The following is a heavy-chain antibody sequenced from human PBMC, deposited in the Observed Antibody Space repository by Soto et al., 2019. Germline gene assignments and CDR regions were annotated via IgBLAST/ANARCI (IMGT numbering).Heavy chain of an antibody. CDR1: GGSFSGYY. J-gene: IGHJ6*02. CDR2: INHSGST. CDR3: ARKLRSYQLLYPYYYYGMDV. Sequence: KPSETLSLTCAVYGGSFSGYYWSWIRQPPGKGLEWIGEINHSGSTNYNPSLKSRVTISVDTSKNQFSLKLSSVTAADTAVYYCARKLRSYQLLYPYYYYGMDVWGQGTTVTVSS. D-gene: IGHD2-2*02. V-gene: IGHV4-34*01.